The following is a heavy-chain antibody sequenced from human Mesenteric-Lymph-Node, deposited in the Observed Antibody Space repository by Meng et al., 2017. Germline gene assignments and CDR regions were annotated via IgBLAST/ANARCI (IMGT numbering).Heavy chain of an antibody. J-gene: IGHJ4*02. CDR3: ARGLRGVIITY. CDR2: IKEDGSTI. Sequence: GGSLRLSCAGFGFTFSNYWMSWVRQAPGKGLEWVANIKEDGSTIFYAASVKGRFTISRDNAKNSLYLQMNSLRAEDTAVYYCARGLRGVIITYWGQGTLVTVSS. V-gene: IGHV3-7*01. CDR1: GFTFSNYW. D-gene: IGHD3-10*01.